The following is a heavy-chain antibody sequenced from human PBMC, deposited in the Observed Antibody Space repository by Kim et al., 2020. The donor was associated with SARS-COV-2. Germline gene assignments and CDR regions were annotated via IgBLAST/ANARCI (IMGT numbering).Heavy chain of an antibody. CDR3: ARDRDSSGWYGFWAFDY. D-gene: IGHD6-19*01. CDR2: TYYRSKWYN. J-gene: IGHJ4*02. V-gene: IGHV6-1*01. Sequence: SQTLSLTCAISGDSVSSNSAAWNWIRQSPSRGLEWLGRTYYRSKWYNDYAVSVKSRITINPDTSKNQFSLQLNSVTPEDTAVYYCARDRDSSGWYGFWAFDYWGQGTLVTVSS. CDR1: GDSVSSNSAA.